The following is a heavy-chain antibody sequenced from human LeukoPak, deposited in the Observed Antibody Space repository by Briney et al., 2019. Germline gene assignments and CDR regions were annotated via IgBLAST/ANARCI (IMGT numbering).Heavy chain of an antibody. CDR3: ASLYYDILTGLGHDAFDI. CDR1: GFTFSSYG. CDR2: IRYDGSNK. J-gene: IGHJ3*02. D-gene: IGHD3-9*01. V-gene: IGHV3-30*02. Sequence: GGSLRLSCAASGFTFSSYGMHWVRQAPGKGLEWVAFIRYDGSNKYYADSVKGRFTISRDNSKNTLYLQMDSLRAEDTAVYYCASLYYDILTGLGHDAFDIWGQGTMVTVSS.